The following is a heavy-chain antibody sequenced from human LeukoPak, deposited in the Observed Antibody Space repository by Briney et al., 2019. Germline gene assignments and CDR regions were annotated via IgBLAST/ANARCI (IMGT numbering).Heavy chain of an antibody. D-gene: IGHD6-19*01. CDR2: ISAYNGNT. CDR1: GYTFTSYG. V-gene: IGHV1-18*01. J-gene: IGHJ5*02. CDR3: ARDHSSGWFWNWFDP. Sequence: ASVKVSCKASGYTFTSYGISWVRQAPGQGLEWMGWISAYNGNTNYAQKLQGRVTMTTDTSTSTAYMELRSLRSDDTAVYYCARDHSSGWFWNWFDPWGQGTLVTVSS.